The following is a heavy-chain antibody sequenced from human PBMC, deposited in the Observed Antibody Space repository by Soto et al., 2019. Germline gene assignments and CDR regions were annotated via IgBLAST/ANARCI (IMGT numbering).Heavy chain of an antibody. CDR1: GFTFTSSA. D-gene: IGHD6-6*01. Sequence: QMQLVQSGPEVKKPGTSVKVSCKASGFTFTSSAMQWVRQARGQRLEWIGWIVVGSGNTNYAQKVQERVTITRDMSTSTAYMELSSLRSEDTAVYYCAAARQQLVGYYYYYMDVWGKGTTVTVSS. CDR3: AAARQQLVGYYYYYMDV. CDR2: IVVGSGNT. V-gene: IGHV1-58*02. J-gene: IGHJ6*03.